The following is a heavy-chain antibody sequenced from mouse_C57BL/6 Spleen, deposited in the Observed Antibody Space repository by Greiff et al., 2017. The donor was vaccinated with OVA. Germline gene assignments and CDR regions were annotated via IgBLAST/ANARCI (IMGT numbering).Heavy chain of an antibody. D-gene: IGHD1-1*01. CDR1: GYTFTSYW. CDR2: IYPSDSET. Sequence: QVQLQQPGAELVRPGSSVKLSCKASGYTFTSYWMDWVKQRPGQGLEWIGNIYPSDSETHYNQKFKDKATLTVDKSSSTAYMQLSSLTSEDAAVYDCGTYDYGTSLAYWGQGTLVTVSA. J-gene: IGHJ3*01. V-gene: IGHV1-61*01. CDR3: GTYDYGTSLAY.